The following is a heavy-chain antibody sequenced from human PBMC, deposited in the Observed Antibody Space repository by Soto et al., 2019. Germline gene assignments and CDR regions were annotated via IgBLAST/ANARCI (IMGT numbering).Heavy chain of an antibody. D-gene: IGHD3-16*02. CDR2: IYYSGST. CDR3: ARASYDYVWGSYRSGPFDY. J-gene: IGHJ4*02. Sequence: SETLSLTCTVSGGSISSGGYYWSWIRQHPGKGLEWIGYIYYSGSTYYNPSLKSRVTISVDTSKNQFSLKLSSVTAADTAVYYCARASYDYVWGSYRSGPFDYWGQGTVVTVSS. V-gene: IGHV4-31*03. CDR1: GGSISSGGYY.